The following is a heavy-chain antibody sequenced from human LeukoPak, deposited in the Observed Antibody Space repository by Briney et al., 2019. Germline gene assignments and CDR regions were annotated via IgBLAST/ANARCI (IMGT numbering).Heavy chain of an antibody. V-gene: IGHV4-4*07. J-gene: IGHJ4*02. D-gene: IGHD3-22*01. CDR3: ASSRAYYYDSSGYYYFDY. CDR1: GGSISSYY. CDR2: IYTSGST. Sequence: SETLSLACTVSGGSISSYYWSWIRQPAGKGLEWIGRIYTSGSTNYNPSLKSRVTMSVDTSKNQFSLKLSSVTAADTAVYYCASSRAYYYDSSGYYYFDYWGQGTLVTVSS.